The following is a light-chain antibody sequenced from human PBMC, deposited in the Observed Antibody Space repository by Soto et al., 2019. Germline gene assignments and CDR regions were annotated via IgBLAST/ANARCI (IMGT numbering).Light chain of an antibody. V-gene: IGKV1-12*01. CDR2: AAS. CDR1: QGISSW. CDR3: HRGNSLPLA. Sequence: DIPMTQSPSSVSASVGDRVTITCRTSQGISSWLAWYHQKPGKDPRLLIYAASSLQSGVPSRFSGSGSGTHFTLTISSLQPEDFTAYYCHRGNSLPLALGEGTKVEIK. J-gene: IGKJ4*01.